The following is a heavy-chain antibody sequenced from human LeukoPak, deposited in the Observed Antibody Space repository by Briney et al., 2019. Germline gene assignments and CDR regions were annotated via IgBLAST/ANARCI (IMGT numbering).Heavy chain of an antibody. CDR2: IYHSGST. CDR1: GGSISSGGYS. J-gene: IGHJ3*02. Sequence: SETPSLTCAVSGGSISSGGYSWSWIRQPPGKGLEWIEYIYHSGSTYYNPSLKSRVTISVDRSKNQFSLKLSSVTAADTAVYYCARDYYDSSGIDIWGQGTMVTVSS. V-gene: IGHV4-30-2*01. D-gene: IGHD3-22*01. CDR3: ARDYYDSSGIDI.